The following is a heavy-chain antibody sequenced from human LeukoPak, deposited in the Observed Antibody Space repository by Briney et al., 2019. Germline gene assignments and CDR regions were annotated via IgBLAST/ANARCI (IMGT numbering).Heavy chain of an antibody. Sequence: GESLKISCKGSGYNFTNYWIGWVRQMPGKGLEWMGIIYPGDSDTRYSPSFQGQVTISADKSTSTAYLQWSSLKASDTAIFYCARHYCSSASCFEGYYYYMDVWGKGTTVTVSS. V-gene: IGHV5-51*01. CDR1: GYNFTNYW. CDR3: ARHYCSSASCFEGYYYYMDV. J-gene: IGHJ6*03. CDR2: IYPGDSDT. D-gene: IGHD2-2*01.